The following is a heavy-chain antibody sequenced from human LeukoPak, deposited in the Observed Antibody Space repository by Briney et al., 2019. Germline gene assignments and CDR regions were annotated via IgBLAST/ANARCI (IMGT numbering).Heavy chain of an antibody. CDR2: IYYSGST. CDR3: ARVPTITFFDY. CDR1: GGSISSSSYY. Sequence: SETLSLTCTVSGGSISSSSYYWGWIRQPPGKGLEGIGTIYYSGSTYYNPSLKSRVTISVDTSKNQFSLKLSSVPAADTAVYYCARVPTITFFDYWGQGTLVTVSS. V-gene: IGHV4-39*07. D-gene: IGHD3-10*01. J-gene: IGHJ4*02.